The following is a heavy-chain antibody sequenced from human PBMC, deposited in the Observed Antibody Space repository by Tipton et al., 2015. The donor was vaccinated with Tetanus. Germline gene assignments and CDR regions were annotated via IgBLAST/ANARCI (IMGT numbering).Heavy chain of an antibody. CDR2: ISGSGGST. CDR3: AKRPPSDDRWLHFDY. D-gene: IGHD5-24*01. J-gene: IGHJ4*02. CDR1: GFTSSSYA. Sequence: SLRLSCAASGFTSSSYAMSWVRQAPGKGLEWVSAISGSGGSTYYADSVKGRFTISRDNSKNTLYLQMNSLRAEDTAVYYCAKRPPSDDRWLHFDYWGQGTLVTVSS. V-gene: IGHV3-23*01.